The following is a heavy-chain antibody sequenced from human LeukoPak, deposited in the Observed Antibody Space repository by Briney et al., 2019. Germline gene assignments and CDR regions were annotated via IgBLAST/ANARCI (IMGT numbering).Heavy chain of an antibody. D-gene: IGHD3-10*01. CDR2: INHSGST. Sequence: SETLSLTCAVYGGSFSGYYWSWIRQPPGKGLEWIGEINHSGSTNYNPSLKSRVTISVDTSKNQFSMKLSSVTAADKAVYYRARPYTPLRGGHYYGSGSLSFFAYWGQGTLVTVSS. CDR3: ARPYTPLRGGHYYGSGSLSFFAY. J-gene: IGHJ4*02. CDR1: GGSFSGYY. V-gene: IGHV4-34*01.